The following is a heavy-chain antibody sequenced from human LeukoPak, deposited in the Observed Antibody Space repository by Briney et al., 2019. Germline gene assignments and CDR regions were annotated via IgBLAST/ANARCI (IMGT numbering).Heavy chain of an antibody. Sequence: KPSETLSLTCTVSGGSISSSSYYWGWIRQPPGKGLEWIGSIYYSGSTYYNPSLKSRVTISVDTSKNQISLKLSSVTAADTAVYYCARPIYSGSYRHAFDIWGQGTMVTVSS. CDR1: GGSISSSSYY. D-gene: IGHD1-26*01. J-gene: IGHJ3*02. V-gene: IGHV4-39*01. CDR3: ARPIYSGSYRHAFDI. CDR2: IYYSGST.